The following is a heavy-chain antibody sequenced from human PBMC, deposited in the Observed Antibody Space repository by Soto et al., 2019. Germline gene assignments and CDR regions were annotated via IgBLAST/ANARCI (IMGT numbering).Heavy chain of an antibody. Sequence: GASVKVSCKASGGTFSSYAISWVRQAPGQGLEWMGGIIPIFGTANYAQKFQGRVTITADESTSTAYMELSSLRSEDTAVYYCAKTYCSGGSCYSAALGQGRDYYYYGMDVWGQGTTVTVSS. V-gene: IGHV1-69*13. CDR1: GGTFSSYA. CDR2: IIPIFGTA. CDR3: AKTYCSGGSCYSAALGQGRDYYYYGMDV. D-gene: IGHD2-15*01. J-gene: IGHJ6*02.